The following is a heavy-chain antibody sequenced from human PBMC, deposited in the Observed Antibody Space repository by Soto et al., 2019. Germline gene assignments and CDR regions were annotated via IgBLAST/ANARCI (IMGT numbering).Heavy chain of an antibody. V-gene: IGHV3-53*02. CDR2: IYSGGST. D-gene: IGHD6-19*01. J-gene: IGHJ4*02. CDR1: GFTVSSNY. CDR3: AREGRIAVAGTSS. Sequence: EVPLVETGGGLIQPGGSLRLSCAASGFTVSSNYMSWVRQAPGKGLEWVSVIYSGGSTYYADSVKGRFTISRDNSKNTLYLQMNSLRAEDTAVYYCAREGRIAVAGTSSWGQGTLVTVSS.